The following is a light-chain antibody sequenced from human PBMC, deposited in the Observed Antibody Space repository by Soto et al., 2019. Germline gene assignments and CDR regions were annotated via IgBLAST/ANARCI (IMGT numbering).Light chain of an antibody. CDR3: QQYNDNWT. J-gene: IGKJ1*01. V-gene: IGKV1-5*03. CDR2: KAS. Sequence: DIQMTQSPSTLSACVGDRVTIACRASQSISSWLAWYQQKPGTAPKLLIYKASTLQTGVPSRFSGSGSGTEFTLTISSLQPDEFATYYCQQYNDNWTFGQGTKV. CDR1: QSISSW.